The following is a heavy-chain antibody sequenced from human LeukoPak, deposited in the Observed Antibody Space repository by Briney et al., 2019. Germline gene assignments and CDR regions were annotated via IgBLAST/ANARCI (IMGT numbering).Heavy chain of an antibody. CDR1: GFTFSSYA. CDR2: ISGSGGST. CDR3: HQAEGYWLVRDWFDP. J-gene: IGHJ5*02. Sequence: PGGSLRLSCAASGFTFSSYAMSWVRQAPGKGLEWVSAISGSGGSTYYADSVKGRFTISRDNSKNTLYLQMNSLRAEDTAVYYCHQAEGYWLVRDWFDPWGQGTLVTVSS. V-gene: IGHV3-23*01. D-gene: IGHD2-15*01.